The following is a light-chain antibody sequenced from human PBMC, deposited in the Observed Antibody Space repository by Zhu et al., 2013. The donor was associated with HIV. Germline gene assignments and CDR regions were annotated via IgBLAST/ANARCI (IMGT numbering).Light chain of an antibody. V-gene: IGKV3-15*01. J-gene: IGKJ2*04. CDR3: QLYNMWPXLCS. CDR2: DAS. Sequence: EIVLTQSPPTLSVSPGDRATLSCRASESVSRNLAWYQQKPGQAPRLLIYDASTRATGVPARFSGSGSATEFTLTISSLQSEDFAVYYCQLYNMWPXLCSFGQGTKLEI. CDR1: ESVSRN.